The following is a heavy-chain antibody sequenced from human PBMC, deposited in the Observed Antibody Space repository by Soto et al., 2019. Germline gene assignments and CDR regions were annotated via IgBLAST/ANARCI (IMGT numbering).Heavy chain of an antibody. CDR1: GFTFGSYA. CDR3: GRDQQSALRYFDWSPNDAFDI. CDR2: ISYDGSNK. V-gene: IGHV3-30-3*01. D-gene: IGHD3-9*01. Sequence: GGTLRLSCAAPGFTFGSYAMHWVRQAPGKGLEWVAVISYDGSNKYYADSVKGRFTISRDNSKNTLYLQMNSLRAEDTAVYYCGRDQQSALRYFDWSPNDAFDIWGQGTMVTVSS. J-gene: IGHJ3*02.